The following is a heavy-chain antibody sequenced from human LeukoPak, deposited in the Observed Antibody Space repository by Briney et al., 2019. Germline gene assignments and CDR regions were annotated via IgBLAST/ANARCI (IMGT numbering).Heavy chain of an antibody. J-gene: IGHJ4*02. V-gene: IGHV3-74*01. Sequence: GGSLRLSCVASGFTFSKNWMHWVRQAPGKGLVWVSRIQGDGSNTNYADSVKGRFSISRDNAKNTVYLQMNSLRAEDTGIYYCARGTSAGGPISPFDFWGQGTVVTVSS. CDR3: ARGTSAGGPISPFDF. CDR1: GFTFSKNW. CDR2: IQGDGSNT. D-gene: IGHD6-13*01.